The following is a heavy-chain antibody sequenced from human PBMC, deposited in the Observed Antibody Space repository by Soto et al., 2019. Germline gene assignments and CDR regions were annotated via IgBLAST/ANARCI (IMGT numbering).Heavy chain of an antibody. V-gene: IGHV1-46*01. J-gene: IGHJ5*02. CDR2: ISPSGGST. D-gene: IGHD2-15*01. Sequence: ASVKVSCKASGYTFTSYYMHWVRQAPGQGLEWMGIISPSGGSTSYAQKFQGRVTMTRDTSTSTVYMELSSLRSEDTAMYYCARGAFVVVALTWWFDPWGQGTLVTVSS. CDR1: GYTFTSYY. CDR3: ARGAFVVVALTWWFDP.